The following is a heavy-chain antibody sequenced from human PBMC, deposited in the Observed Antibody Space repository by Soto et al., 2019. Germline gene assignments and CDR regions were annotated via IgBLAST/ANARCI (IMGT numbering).Heavy chain of an antibody. CDR2: IYYSGST. V-gene: IGHV4-39*01. CDR3: ARQVQDFSGPGSYYFDS. Sequence: QLQLQESGPRLVKPSETLSLTCTVSGGSISSRSHYWGWIRQPPGKGLEWIGSIYYSGSTFYNPSLKRRVTISVDTSKSQFSLNLTSVTASDTAVYFCARQVQDFSGPGSYYFDSWGQGTLVTVTS. D-gene: IGHD3-10*01. J-gene: IGHJ4*02. CDR1: GGSISSRSHY.